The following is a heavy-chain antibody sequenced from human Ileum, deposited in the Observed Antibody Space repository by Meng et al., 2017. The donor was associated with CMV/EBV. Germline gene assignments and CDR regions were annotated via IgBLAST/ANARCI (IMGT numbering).Heavy chain of an antibody. V-gene: IGHV3-21*01. CDR1: GFTFSSYG. CDR3: ARIAGTSHYQGMDV. Sequence: GESLKISCVGSGFTFSSYGMNWVRQAPGKGLEWVSSVSTGSTYIDYADSVKGRFTISRDNVINSLYLQLNSLRGEDTAVYYCARIAGTSHYQGMDVWGQGTTVTVSS. J-gene: IGHJ6*02. CDR2: VSTGSTYI.